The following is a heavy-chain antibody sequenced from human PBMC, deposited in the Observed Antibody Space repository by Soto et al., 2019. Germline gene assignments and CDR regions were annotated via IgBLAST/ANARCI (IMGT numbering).Heavy chain of an antibody. CDR1: GGTFSSYA. J-gene: IGHJ6*02. D-gene: IGHD3-3*01. CDR2: IIPIFGTA. Sequence: AASVKVSCKASGGTFSSYAISWVRQAPGQGLEWMGGIIPIFGTANYAQKFQGRVTITADKSTSTAYMELSSLRSEDTAVYYCARTSRLSAIFGVVIPRPYGMDVWGQGTTVTVSS. V-gene: IGHV1-69*06. CDR3: ARTSRLSAIFGVVIPRPYGMDV.